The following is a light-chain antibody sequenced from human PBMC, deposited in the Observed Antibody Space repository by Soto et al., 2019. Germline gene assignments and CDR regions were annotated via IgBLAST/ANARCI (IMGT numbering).Light chain of an antibody. CDR2: DVS. J-gene: IGLJ1*01. CDR3: SSYTSSSTLYV. CDR1: SSDVGGYNY. V-gene: IGLV2-14*01. Sequence: QSVLTQPASVSGPPGQSITISCTGTSSDVGGYNYVSWYQQHPGKAPKLMIYDVSNRPSGVSNRFSGSKSGNTASLTISGLQAEDEADYYCSSYTSSSTLYVFGPGTKVTVL.